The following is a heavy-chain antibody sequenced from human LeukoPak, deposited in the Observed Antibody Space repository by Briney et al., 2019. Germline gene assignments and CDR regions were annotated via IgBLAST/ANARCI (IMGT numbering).Heavy chain of an antibody. Sequence: GGSLRLSCAASGFTVSTVYMTWVRQAPGKGLEWVSVIYGGHAAYYADPVKDRFTISRDNPKNTLNLQMNSLRAEDTAVYYCAREIGQLGGGFDIWGQGTMVTVSS. CDR1: GFTVSTVY. V-gene: IGHV3-53*01. CDR2: IYGGHAA. J-gene: IGHJ3*02. D-gene: IGHD1-1*01. CDR3: AREIGQLGGGFDI.